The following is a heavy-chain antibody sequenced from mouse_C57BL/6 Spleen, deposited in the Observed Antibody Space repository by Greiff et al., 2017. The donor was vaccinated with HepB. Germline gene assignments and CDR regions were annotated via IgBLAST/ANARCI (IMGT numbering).Heavy chain of an antibody. CDR1: GYAFTNYL. CDR2: INPGSGGT. V-gene: IGHV1-54*01. J-gene: IGHJ3*01. Sequence: VKLQQSGAELVRPGTSVKVSCKASGYAFTNYLIEWVKQRPGQGLEWIGVINPGSGGTNYTEKFKGKATLTADKSSSTAYLQLSSLTSEDSAVYFCARGGTWFAYWGQGTLVTVSA. CDR3: ARGGTWFAY.